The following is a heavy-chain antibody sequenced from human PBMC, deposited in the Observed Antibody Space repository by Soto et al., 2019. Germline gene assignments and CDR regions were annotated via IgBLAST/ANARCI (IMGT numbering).Heavy chain of an antibody. J-gene: IGHJ4*02. CDR3: AKDLGYSSGWYGGYGAGRRGEFDY. CDR2: ISGSVRST. D-gene: IGHD6-19*01. V-gene: IGHV3-23*01. Sequence: GGSLRLSCAASGFPFSIYAMSWVRQSPGKGLEWVSSISGSVRSTYYADSVKGRFTISRDNSKNTLYVQMKSLRAEDTAIYYCAKDLGYSSGWYGGYGAGRRGEFDYWGQGTLVTVSS. CDR1: GFPFSIYA.